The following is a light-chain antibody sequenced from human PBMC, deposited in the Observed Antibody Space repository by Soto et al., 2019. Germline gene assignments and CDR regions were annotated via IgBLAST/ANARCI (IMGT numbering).Light chain of an antibody. J-gene: IGLJ2*01. CDR1: SDDVGGYNY. Sequence: QSALTQPASVSGSPGQSITISCTGTSDDVGGYNYVSWYQQHPGKAPKLMIYDVSNRPSGVSNRFSGSKSGNTASLTISGLQAEDEADYYCSSRASTSSVVFGGGTKLTVL. V-gene: IGLV2-14*01. CDR2: DVS. CDR3: SSRASTSSVV.